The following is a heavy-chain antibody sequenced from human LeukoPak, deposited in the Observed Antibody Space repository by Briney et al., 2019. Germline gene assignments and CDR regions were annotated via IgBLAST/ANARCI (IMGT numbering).Heavy chain of an antibody. CDR1: GGSFSEYY. J-gene: IGHJ6*02. CDR2: ISNSGAT. V-gene: IGHV4-34*01. CDR3: ARARMDV. Sequence: PSGTLSLTCAAYGGSFSEYYWTWIRQPPGKGLEWIGDISNSGATNNNPSLKSRVTISKKTSKKQFSLKLSSVTAADTAVYYCARARMDVWGQGITVTV.